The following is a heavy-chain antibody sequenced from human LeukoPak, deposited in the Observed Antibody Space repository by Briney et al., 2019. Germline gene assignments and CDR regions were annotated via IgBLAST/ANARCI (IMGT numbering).Heavy chain of an antibody. Sequence: GGSLRLSCAASGFTFSSYAMSWVRQAPGMGLEWVSAISGSGDSTYYADSVKGRFTISRDKSKNTLYLQMNSLRAEDTAVYYCAKDPPGRVIATTFDYWGQGTLVTVSS. CDR2: ISGSGDST. V-gene: IGHV3-23*01. J-gene: IGHJ4*02. CDR1: GFTFSSYA. CDR3: AKDPPGRVIATTFDY. D-gene: IGHD2-21*01.